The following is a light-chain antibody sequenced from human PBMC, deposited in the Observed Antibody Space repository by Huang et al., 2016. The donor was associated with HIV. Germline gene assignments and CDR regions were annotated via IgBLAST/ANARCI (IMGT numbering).Light chain of an antibody. CDR3: QQRSSWWS. CDR1: QSVGVS. CDR2: DSI. Sequence: EIVLTQSPATLSLFPGERATLSCRASQSVGVSLAWYQQRPGQAPRLLIYDSINRATGGPARFSGGGSGTDFALTIYGLEPEDFAVYYCQQRSSWWSFGRGTKVE. J-gene: IGKJ4*02. V-gene: IGKV3-11*01.